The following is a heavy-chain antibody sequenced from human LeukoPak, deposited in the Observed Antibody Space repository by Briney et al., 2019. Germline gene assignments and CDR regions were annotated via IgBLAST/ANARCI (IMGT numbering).Heavy chain of an antibody. CDR3: VRVKRFSGWYYYYMDV. CDR2: IYYSGST. V-gene: IGHV4-59*08. CDR1: GGSISSYY. Sequence: SETLSLTCTVSGGSISSYYWSWIRQPPGKGLEWIGYIYYSGSTNYNPSLKSRVTISVDTSKNQFSLKLSSVTAADTAVYYCVRVKRFSGWYYYYMDVWGKGTTVTVSS. D-gene: IGHD6-19*01. J-gene: IGHJ6*03.